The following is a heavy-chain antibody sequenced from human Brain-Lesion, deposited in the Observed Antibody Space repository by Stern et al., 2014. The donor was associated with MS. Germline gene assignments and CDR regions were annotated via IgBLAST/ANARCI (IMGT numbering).Heavy chain of an antibody. D-gene: IGHD3-10*01. Sequence: QVQLMQSGPGLVKPSETLSLTCTVSGGSISSSSYYWGWIRQPPGKGLEWIGSIYYRGSTYYNPSLKSRVTISMDTSKNQFSLRLSSVTAADTAVYFCAKLWLGELPESPFDYWGQGTLVTVSS. CDR3: AKLWLGELPESPFDY. CDR1: GGSISSSSYY. J-gene: IGHJ4*02. V-gene: IGHV4-39*01. CDR2: IYYRGST.